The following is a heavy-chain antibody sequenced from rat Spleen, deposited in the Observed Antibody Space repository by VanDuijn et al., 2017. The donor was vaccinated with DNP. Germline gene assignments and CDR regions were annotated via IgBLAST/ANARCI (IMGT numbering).Heavy chain of an antibody. V-gene: IGHV2S8*01. Sequence: QVQLKESGPGLVQPSQTLSLTCTVSGFSLTSYGVSWVRQFPGKGLEWIAAISSGGNTYYNSALKSRLSISRDTSKSQVFLRMNSLQTEDTAIYYLIWDYKNHFDYGGQGVMVTVSS. CDR2: ISSGGNT. J-gene: IGHJ2*01. CDR1: GFSLTSYG. D-gene: IGHD1-10*01. CDR3: IWDYKNHFDY.